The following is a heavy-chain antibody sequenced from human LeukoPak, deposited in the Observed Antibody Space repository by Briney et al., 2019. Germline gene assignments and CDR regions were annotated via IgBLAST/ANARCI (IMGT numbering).Heavy chain of an antibody. D-gene: IGHD6-13*01. CDR3: ARSSSSWYPLDFDY. J-gene: IGHJ4*02. CDR2: SYTSGST. V-gene: IGHV4-4*07. CDR1: GGSISSYY. Sequence: PSETLSLTCTVSGGSISSYYWSWIRQPAGKGLEWIGRSYTSGSTNYNPSLKSRVTMSVDTSKNQFSLKLSSVTAADTAVYYCARSSSSWYPLDFDYWGQGTLVTVSS.